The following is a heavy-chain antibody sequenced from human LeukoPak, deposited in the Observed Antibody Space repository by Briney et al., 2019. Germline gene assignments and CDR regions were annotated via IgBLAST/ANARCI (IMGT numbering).Heavy chain of an antibody. CDR1: GFTFSSYA. CDR2: ISGSGDDT. D-gene: IGHD2-21*01. CDR3: AKSQGGEVYYYYGMDV. Sequence: GSLRLSCAASGFTFSSYAMSWVRQTPGQGLEWVSSISGSGDDTRYADVVKGRFTIPRDTSKNTMYLQMNSLRGEDSAVYYCAKSQGGEVYYYYGMDVWAKGPQSPSL. J-gene: IGHJ6*02. V-gene: IGHV3-23*01.